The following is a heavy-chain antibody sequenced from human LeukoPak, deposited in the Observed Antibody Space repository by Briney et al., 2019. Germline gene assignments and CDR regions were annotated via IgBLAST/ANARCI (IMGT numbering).Heavy chain of an antibody. CDR2: MNSDGRSI. Sequence: PGGSLRLSCAASGFTFSTSWIYWVRQAPGKGLGWVSRMNSDGRSITYADSVKGRFTISRDNAKNTLYLQMNRLRAEDTAVYYCATFQGIPGGWGQGTLVTVSS. V-gene: IGHV3-74*03. D-gene: IGHD6-13*01. CDR3: ATFQGIPGG. CDR1: GFTFSTSW. J-gene: IGHJ4*02.